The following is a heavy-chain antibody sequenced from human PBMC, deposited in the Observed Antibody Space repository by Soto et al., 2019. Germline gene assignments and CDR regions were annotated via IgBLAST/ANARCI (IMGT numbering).Heavy chain of an antibody. CDR2: IYYSGST. J-gene: IGHJ4*02. D-gene: IGHD3-22*01. CDR1: GGSISSGGYY. Sequence: SETLSLTCTVSGGSISSGGYYWSWIRQHPGKGLEWIGYIYYSGSTYYNPSLKSRVTISVDTSKNQFSLKLSSVTAADTAVYYCARAAELSYYYDSSGYYDYWGQGTLVTVSS. V-gene: IGHV4-31*03. CDR3: ARAAELSYYYDSSGYYDY.